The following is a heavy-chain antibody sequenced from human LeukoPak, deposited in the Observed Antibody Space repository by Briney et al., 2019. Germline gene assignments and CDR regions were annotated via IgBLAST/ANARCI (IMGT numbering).Heavy chain of an antibody. Sequence: DTLSLTCTVSGDSISSHYWRWLRQPPGGGLGWVGYNYYSGSTNYNPALNSRVTITVDTSKNQFSLKLSAVTAADTAVYYCARLLGHKYYDFWSGLYWFDPWGQGTPVTVSS. CDR2: NYYSGST. CDR3: ARLLGHKYYDFWSGLYWFDP. V-gene: IGHV4-59*07. D-gene: IGHD3-3*01. CDR1: GDSISSHY. J-gene: IGHJ5*02.